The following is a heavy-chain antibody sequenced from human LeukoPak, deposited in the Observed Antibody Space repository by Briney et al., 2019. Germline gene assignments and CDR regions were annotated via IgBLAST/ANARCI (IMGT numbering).Heavy chain of an antibody. V-gene: IGHV1-2*04. J-gene: IGHJ3*02. CDR2: INPNSGGT. D-gene: IGHD3-10*01. CDR1: GYTFSIYN. CDR3: ARFHYGSGSRGAFDI. Sequence: GASVKVSCKASGYTFSIYNMHWVRQAPGQGLEWMGWINPNSGGTNYAQKFQGWVTMTRDTSISTAYMELSRLRSDDTAVYYCARFHYGSGSRGAFDIWGQGTMVTVSS.